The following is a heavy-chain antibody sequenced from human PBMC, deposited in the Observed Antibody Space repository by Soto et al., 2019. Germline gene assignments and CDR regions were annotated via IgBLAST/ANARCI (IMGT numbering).Heavy chain of an antibody. D-gene: IGHD3-22*01. Sequence: PGGSLRLSCAASGFTFGSYDMHWVRKATGKGLEWVSAIGTAGDTYYPGSVKGRFTISRENAKNSLYLQMNSLRAEDTAVYYCARAGYYDSSGLFDYWGQGTLVTVSS. V-gene: IGHV3-13*01. CDR3: ARAGYYDSSGLFDY. J-gene: IGHJ4*02. CDR2: IGTAGDT. CDR1: GFTFGSYD.